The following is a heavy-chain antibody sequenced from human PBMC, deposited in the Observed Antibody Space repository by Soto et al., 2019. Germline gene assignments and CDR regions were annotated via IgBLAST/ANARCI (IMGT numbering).Heavy chain of an antibody. Sequence: EVQLLESGGGLVQPGGSLRLSCAASGFTFSSYAMNWVRQTPGEGLEWVSGISDSGGSPYYADSVKGRFTISRDNSKNTLYLQMESLRAEDTGVYYCARYALGRSPWWYNWFDRWGQGTLVSVSS. CDR3: ARYALGRSPWWYNWFDR. CDR2: ISDSGGSP. D-gene: IGHD2-8*02. V-gene: IGHV3-23*01. J-gene: IGHJ5*02. CDR1: GFTFSSYA.